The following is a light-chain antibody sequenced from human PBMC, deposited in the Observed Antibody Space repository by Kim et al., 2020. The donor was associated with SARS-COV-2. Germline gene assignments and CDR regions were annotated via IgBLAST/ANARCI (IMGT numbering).Light chain of an antibody. V-gene: IGLV2-14*03. Sequence: QSMTISCTGTSRDVGAYNYVTWYQQHPGKAPKLLIFDVRKRPSGVSSRFSGSKSGNTASLTISGLQAEDEADYYCNSYTTSSTSYVFGTGTKVTVL. CDR3: NSYTTSSTSYV. CDR2: DVR. J-gene: IGLJ1*01. CDR1: SRDVGAYNY.